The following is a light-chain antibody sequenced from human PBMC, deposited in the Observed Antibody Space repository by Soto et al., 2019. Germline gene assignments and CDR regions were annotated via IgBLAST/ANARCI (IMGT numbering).Light chain of an antibody. CDR1: QSINSW. Sequence: RDTGGCRASQSINSWLAWYQQKPGKAPQLLIYDASTLKSGVPSRFSASGSGTEFTLIFGSLQPDDFATYYCKHYTKYPWKFGQGTKVDI. CDR2: DAS. V-gene: IGKV1-5*01. CDR3: KHYTKYPWK. J-gene: IGKJ1*01.